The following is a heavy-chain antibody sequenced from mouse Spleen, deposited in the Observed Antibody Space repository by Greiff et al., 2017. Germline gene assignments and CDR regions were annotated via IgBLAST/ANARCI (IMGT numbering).Heavy chain of an antibody. CDR2: INPNNGGT. V-gene: IGHV1-26*01. CDR1: GYTFTDYY. Sequence: EVQLQQSGPELVKPGASVKISCKASGYTFTDYYMNWVKQSHGKSLEWIGDINPNNGGTSYNQKFKGKATLTVDKSSSTAYMELRSLTSEDSAVYYCARGTMVTTEFAYWGQGTLVTVSA. J-gene: IGHJ3*01. CDR3: ARGTMVTTEFAY. D-gene: IGHD2-1*01.